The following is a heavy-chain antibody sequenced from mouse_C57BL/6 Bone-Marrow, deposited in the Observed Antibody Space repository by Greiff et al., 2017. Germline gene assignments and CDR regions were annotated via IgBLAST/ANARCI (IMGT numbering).Heavy chain of an antibody. V-gene: IGHV1-64*01. D-gene: IGHD2-3*01. Sequence: QVQLQQPGAELVKPGASVKLSCKASGYTFTSYWMHWVKQRPGQGLEWIGMIHPNSGSTNYNEKFKSKATLTVDKSSSTAYMQLSSLTSEDSAVYYCARSDGYYSYYFDYWGQGTTRTVAS. CDR3: ARSDGYYSYYFDY. J-gene: IGHJ2*01. CDR2: IHPNSGST. CDR1: GYTFTSYW.